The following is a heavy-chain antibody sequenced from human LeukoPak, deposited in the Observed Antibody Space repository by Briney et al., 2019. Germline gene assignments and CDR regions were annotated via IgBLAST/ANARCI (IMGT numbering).Heavy chain of an antibody. J-gene: IGHJ3*02. V-gene: IGHV4-34*01. CDR1: GGSISSYY. CDR3: ARGLRPGDAFDI. Sequence: SETLSLTCTVSGGSISSYYWSWIRQPPGKGLEWIGEINHSGSTNYNPSLKSRVTISVDTSKNQFSLKLSSVTAADTAVYYCARGLRPGDAFDIWGQGTMVTVSS. CDR2: INHSGST.